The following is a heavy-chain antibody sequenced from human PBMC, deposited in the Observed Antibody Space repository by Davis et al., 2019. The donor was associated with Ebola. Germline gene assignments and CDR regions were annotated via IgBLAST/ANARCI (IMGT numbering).Heavy chain of an antibody. CDR2: ISWNSGSI. D-gene: IGHD5-24*01. J-gene: IGHJ5*02. CDR3: AKGDGYNYDVGWFDP. Sequence: PGGSLRLSCAASGFTFDDYAMHWVRQAPGKGLEWVSGISWNSGSIGYADSVKGRFTISRDNAKNSLYLQMNSLRAEDTALYYCAKGDGYNYDVGWFDPWGQGTLVTVSS. CDR1: GFTFDDYA. V-gene: IGHV3-9*01.